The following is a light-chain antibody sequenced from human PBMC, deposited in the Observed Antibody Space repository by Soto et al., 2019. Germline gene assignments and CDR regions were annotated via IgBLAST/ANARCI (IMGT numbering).Light chain of an antibody. CDR1: QDISSY. CDR3: QQLDSYPHT. Sequence: DIQLTQSPSFLSASVGDRVTITCRASQDISSYLAWYQKKPGNAPKLLIYTASTLQGGVPSRFSGSGSGTDLTLTISSLQPEDFATYYCQQLDSYPHTFGQGTKLEIK. J-gene: IGKJ2*01. CDR2: TAS. V-gene: IGKV1-9*01.